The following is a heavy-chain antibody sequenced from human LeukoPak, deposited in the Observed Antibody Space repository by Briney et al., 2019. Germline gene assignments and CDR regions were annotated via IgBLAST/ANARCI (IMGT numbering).Heavy chain of an antibody. V-gene: IGHV1-8*01. CDR1: GYTFTSYD. Sequence: ASVKVSCKASGYTFTSYDINWVRQAPGQGLEWMGWMNPNSGNTGYAQKFQGRVTMTRNTSISTAYMELSSLRSEDTAVYYCARGVRKGGYSYTSRYYFDYWGQGTLVTVSS. J-gene: IGHJ4*02. CDR3: ARGVRKGGYSYTSRYYFDY. D-gene: IGHD5-18*01. CDR2: MNPNSGNT.